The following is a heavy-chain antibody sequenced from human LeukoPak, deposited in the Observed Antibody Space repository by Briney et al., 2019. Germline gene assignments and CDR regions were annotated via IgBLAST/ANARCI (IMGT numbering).Heavy chain of an antibody. J-gene: IGHJ4*02. D-gene: IGHD3-3*01. CDR1: GFTFSTYA. V-gene: IGHV3-23*01. CDR3: AKGSTYYDFWSGYFWSRYFDY. CDR2: ISGSGGST. Sequence: GGSLRLSCAASGFTFSTYAMSWVRQAPGKGLEWVSAISGSGGSTYYADSVKGRFTISRDNSKNTLYLQMNSLRAEDTAVYYCAKGSTYYDFWSGYFWSRYFDYWGQGTLVTVSS.